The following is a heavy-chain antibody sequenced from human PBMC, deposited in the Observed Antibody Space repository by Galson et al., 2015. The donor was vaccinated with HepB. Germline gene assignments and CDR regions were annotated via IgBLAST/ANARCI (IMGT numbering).Heavy chain of an antibody. CDR2: TSENGGST. V-gene: IGHV3-23*01. CDR3: AREPGADV. Sequence: SLRLSCAASGFTFKGHSMSWVRQAPGEGLESVSATSENGGSTHYADSVKGRFTISRDNSKNTLYLQMNNLRVDDTAVYYCAREPGADVWGQGTTVIVSS. D-gene: IGHD1-26*01. CDR1: GFTFKGHS. J-gene: IGHJ6*02.